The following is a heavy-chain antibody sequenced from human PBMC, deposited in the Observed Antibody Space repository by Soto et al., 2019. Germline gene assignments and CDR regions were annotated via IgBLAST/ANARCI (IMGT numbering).Heavy chain of an antibody. CDR1: GFTFSSYA. CDR2: ISGSGGST. J-gene: IGHJ4*02. Sequence: GGSLRLSCAASGFTFSSYAMSWVRQAPGKGLEWVSAISGSGGSTYYADSVKGRFTISRDNSKNTLYLQMNSLRAEDTAVYYCASASPEFSGSYYFDYRGQGTLVTVSS. D-gene: IGHD1-26*01. CDR3: ASASPEFSGSYYFDY. V-gene: IGHV3-23*01.